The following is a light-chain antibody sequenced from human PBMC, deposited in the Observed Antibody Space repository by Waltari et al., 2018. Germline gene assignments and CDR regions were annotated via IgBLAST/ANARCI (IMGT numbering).Light chain of an antibody. Sequence: QVPYTAPKPHSYANRNWPSGVPDRFSGSKSGSPASLAITGLQAEDESDYYCQSYDGSLSVSVVFGGGTKLTVL. CDR2: ANR. V-gene: IGLV1-40*01. CDR3: QSYDGSLSVSVV. J-gene: IGLJ2*01.